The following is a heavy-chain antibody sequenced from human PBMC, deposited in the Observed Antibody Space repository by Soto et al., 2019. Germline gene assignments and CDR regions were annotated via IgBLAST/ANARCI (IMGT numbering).Heavy chain of an antibody. V-gene: IGHV4-34*02. CDR3: AARITVFGLLIPPFDP. Sequence: QVHLQQWGAGLLKPSETLSLTCAVYGGSVNGYYWNWIRQPPGKGLEWIGEINPTGGTHYNPSLKSRVTMSLDTSKNQFSLRLSSVTAADTAIYYCAARITVFGLLIPPFDPWGQGTQVTVSS. J-gene: IGHJ5*02. CDR2: INPTGGT. D-gene: IGHD3-3*01. CDR1: GGSVNGYY.